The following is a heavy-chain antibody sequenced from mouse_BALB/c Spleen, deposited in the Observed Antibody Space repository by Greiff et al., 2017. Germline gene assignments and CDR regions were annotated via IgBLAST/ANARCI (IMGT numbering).Heavy chain of an antibody. CDR1: GFAFSSYD. Sequence: DVKLVESGGGLVKPGGSLKLSCAASGFAFSSYDMSWVRQTPEKRLEWVAYISSGGGSTYYPDTVKGRFTISRDNAKNTLYLQMSSLKSEDTAMYYCARQAYGSSYHYFDVWGAGTTVTVSS. CDR3: ARQAYGSSYHYFDV. CDR2: ISSGGGST. D-gene: IGHD1-1*01. J-gene: IGHJ1*01. V-gene: IGHV5-12-1*01.